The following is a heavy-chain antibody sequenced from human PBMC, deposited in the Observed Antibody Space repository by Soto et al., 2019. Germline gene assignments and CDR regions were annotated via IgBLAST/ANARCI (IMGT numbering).Heavy chain of an antibody. J-gene: IGHJ6*02. CDR3: ARPDPGPAVVIVGYHEGMAV. CDR1: GGTFSSYA. Sequence: SVKVSCKASGGTFSSYAISWVRQAPGQGLEWMGGIIPIFGTANYAQKFQGRVTITADESTSTAYMELSSLRSEDTAVYYCARPDPGPAVVIVGYHEGMAVWGQGTTVTV. V-gene: IGHV1-69*13. D-gene: IGHD5-12*01. CDR2: IIPIFGTA.